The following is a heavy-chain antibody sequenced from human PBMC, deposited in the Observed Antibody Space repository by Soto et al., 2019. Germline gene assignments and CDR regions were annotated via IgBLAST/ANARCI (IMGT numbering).Heavy chain of an antibody. J-gene: IGHJ5*02. CDR2: INHSGST. Sequence: PSETLSLTCAVYGGSFSGYYWSWIRQPPGKGLEWIGEINHSGSTNYNPSLKSRVTISVDTSKNQFSLKLSSVTAADTAVYYCARLYYYGSGSHHPWFDPWCQGTLVTVSS. D-gene: IGHD3-10*01. V-gene: IGHV4-34*01. CDR3: ARLYYYGSGSHHPWFDP. CDR1: GGSFSGYY.